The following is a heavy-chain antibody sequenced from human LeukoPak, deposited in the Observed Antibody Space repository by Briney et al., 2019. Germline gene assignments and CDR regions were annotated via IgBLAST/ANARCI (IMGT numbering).Heavy chain of an antibody. CDR2: IYYSGST. V-gene: IGHV4-59*08. J-gene: IGHJ4*02. D-gene: IGHD5-18*01. Sequence: PSETLSLTCTVSGGSISSYYWSWIRQPPGKGLEWIGYIYYSGSTNYNPSLKSRVTISVDTSKNQFSLKLSSVTAADTAVYYCAGLVLGYSYGLYFDYWGQGTLVTVSS. CDR1: GGSISSYY. CDR3: AGLVLGYSYGLYFDY.